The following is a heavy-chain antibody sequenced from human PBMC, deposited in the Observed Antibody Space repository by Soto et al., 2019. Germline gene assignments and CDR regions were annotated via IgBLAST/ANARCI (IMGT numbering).Heavy chain of an antibody. J-gene: IGHJ4*02. V-gene: IGHV4-30-4*01. CDR2: IYYSRSD. Sequence: TLSLTCTVSGDSINSADYYWSWLRQPPGKGLEWIGYIYYSRSDYYNPSLGRRATITIDTSRNQFSLNLMSVTAADTAVYYCARVVQFYDSSGYSFYYFDYWGQGALVTASS. D-gene: IGHD3-22*01. CDR1: GDSINSADYY. CDR3: ARVVQFYDSSGYSFYYFDY.